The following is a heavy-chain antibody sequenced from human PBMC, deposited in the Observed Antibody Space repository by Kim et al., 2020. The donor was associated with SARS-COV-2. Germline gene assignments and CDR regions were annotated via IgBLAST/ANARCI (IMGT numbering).Heavy chain of an antibody. V-gene: IGHV1-69*13. Sequence: SVKVSCKASGGTFSSYAISWVRQAPGQGLEWMGGIIPIFGTANYAQKFQGRVTITADESTSTAYMELSSLRSEDTAVYYCAKWHGTEGAFDIWGQGTMVTVSS. CDR3: AKWHGTEGAFDI. D-gene: IGHD3-10*01. J-gene: IGHJ3*02. CDR2: IIPIFGTA. CDR1: GGTFSSYA.